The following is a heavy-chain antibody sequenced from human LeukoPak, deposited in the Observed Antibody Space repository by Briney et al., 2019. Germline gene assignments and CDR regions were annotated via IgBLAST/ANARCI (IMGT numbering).Heavy chain of an antibody. CDR2: INHSGST. CDR3: ARAGYCSSTSCSHRGYYYGMDV. V-gene: IGHV4-34*01. CDR1: GGSFSGYY. D-gene: IGHD2-2*01. J-gene: IGHJ6*02. Sequence: SETLSLTCAVYGGSFSGYYWSWIRQPPGKGLEWIGEINHSGSTNYNPSLKSRVTISVDTSKNQFSLELSSVTAADTAVYYCARAGYCSSTSCSHRGYYYGMDVWGQGTTVTVS.